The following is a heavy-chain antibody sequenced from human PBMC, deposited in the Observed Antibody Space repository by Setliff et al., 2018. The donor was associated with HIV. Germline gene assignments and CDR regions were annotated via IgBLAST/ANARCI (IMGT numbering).Heavy chain of an antibody. CDR1: GFSFRSYW. D-gene: IGHD5-12*01. J-gene: IGHJ4*02. V-gene: IGHV3-74*01. CDR3: ARAPIVAPFDL. CDR2: INGDGSST. Sequence: GESLKISCEASGFSFRSYWMHWVRQSPGKGLVWVSNINGDGSSTDYAVSVKGRFTISRDNARNTIYLEMNSLRAEDTAVYYCARAPIVAPFDLWGQGTLVTVSS.